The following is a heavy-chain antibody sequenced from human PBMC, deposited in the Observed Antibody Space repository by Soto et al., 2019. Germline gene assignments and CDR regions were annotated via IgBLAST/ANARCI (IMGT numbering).Heavy chain of an antibody. CDR3: ARDGYNSGWYFDY. J-gene: IGHJ4*02. Sequence: PGGSLRLSCAASGFTFSSYGMHWVRQAPGKGLEWVAVIWYDGSNKYYADSVKGRFTISRDNSKNTLYLQMNSLRAEDTAVYYCARDGYNSGWYFDYWGQGTLVTVSS. CDR2: IWYDGSNK. D-gene: IGHD5-12*01. CDR1: GFTFSSYG. V-gene: IGHV3-33*01.